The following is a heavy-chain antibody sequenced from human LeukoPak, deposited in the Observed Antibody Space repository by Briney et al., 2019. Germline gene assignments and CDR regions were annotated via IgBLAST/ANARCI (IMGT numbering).Heavy chain of an antibody. CDR2: IIPIFGIA. V-gene: IGHV1-69*04. Sequence: SVKVSCKASGGTFSSYAISWVRQAPGQGLEWMGRIIPIFGIANYAQKFQGRVTTTADKSTSTAYMELSSLRSEDTAVYYCARDSPYYYDSSGQMTFDYWGQGTLATVS. D-gene: IGHD3-22*01. J-gene: IGHJ4*02. CDR3: ARDSPYYYDSSGQMTFDY. CDR1: GGTFSSYA.